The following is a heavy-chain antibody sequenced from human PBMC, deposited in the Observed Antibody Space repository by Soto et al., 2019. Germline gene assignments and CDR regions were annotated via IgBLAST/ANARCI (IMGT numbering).Heavy chain of an antibody. J-gene: IGHJ6*02. Sequence: QVQLQESGPGLVKPSETLSLTCTVSGGSISSYYWSWIRQPPGKGLEWIGYIYYSGSTNYNPSLKSRVTISVDTSKNQSSLKLSSVTAADTAVYYCARREGYGGYYSYYGMDVWGQGTTVTVSS. CDR3: ARREGYGGYYSYYGMDV. D-gene: IGHD4-17*01. CDR2: IYYSGST. V-gene: IGHV4-59*01. CDR1: GGSISSYY.